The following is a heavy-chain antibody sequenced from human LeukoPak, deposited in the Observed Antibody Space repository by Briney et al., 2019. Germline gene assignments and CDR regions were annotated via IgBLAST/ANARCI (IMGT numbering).Heavy chain of an antibody. J-gene: IGHJ4*02. CDR2: INHSGST. CDR3: ARDRGGGSCYFDY. D-gene: IGHD2-15*01. CDR1: GGSFSGYY. V-gene: IGHV4-34*01. Sequence: SETLSLTCAVYGGSFSGYYWSWIRQPPGKGLEWIGEINHSGSTNYNPSLKSRVTISVDTSKNQFSLKLSSVTAADTAVYYCARDRGGGSCYFDYWGQGTLVTVSS.